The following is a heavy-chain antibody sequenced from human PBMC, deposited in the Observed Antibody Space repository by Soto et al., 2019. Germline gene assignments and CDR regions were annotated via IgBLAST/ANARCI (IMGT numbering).Heavy chain of an antibody. Sequence: GGSLRLSCTGSGFTFGDFGMSWFRQAPGRGLEWLSFIRSKGYGGTTESAASVRGRFITSRDDSKSIAYLQMNSLKTEDTAVYYCASLTSWSQEYYYGMDVWGQGTTVTVSS. J-gene: IGHJ6*02. CDR3: ASLTSWSQEYYYGMDV. V-gene: IGHV3-49*03. CDR1: GFTFGDFG. D-gene: IGHD2-2*01. CDR2: IRSKGYGGTT.